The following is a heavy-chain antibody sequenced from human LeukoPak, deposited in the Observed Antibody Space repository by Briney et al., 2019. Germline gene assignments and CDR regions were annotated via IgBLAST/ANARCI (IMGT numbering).Heavy chain of an antibody. V-gene: IGHV4-38-2*02. CDR3: ARAGAYCGGDCYFPADWYFDL. CDR1: GYSISSGYY. CDR2: IYHSGST. Sequence: NPSETLSLTCTVSGYSISSGYYWGWIRQPPGKGLEWIGSIYHSGSTYYNPSLKSRVTISVDTSKNHFSLKLSSVTAADTAVYYCARAGAYCGGDCYFPADWYFDLWGRGTLVTVSS. J-gene: IGHJ2*01. D-gene: IGHD2-21*01.